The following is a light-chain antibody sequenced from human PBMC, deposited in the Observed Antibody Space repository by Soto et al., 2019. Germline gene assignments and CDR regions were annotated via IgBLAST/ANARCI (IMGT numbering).Light chain of an antibody. J-gene: IGKJ4*01. Sequence: EIVMTQSPVTLSVSPGERATLSCRASQSVSSNLAWYQQKPGQSPILLIYGASTRATGIPGRFSGSGSGTEFTLTISSLQSEYFAVYYCQHYKNWPLTFGGGTKVEIK. CDR1: QSVSSN. CDR3: QHYKNWPLT. CDR2: GAS. V-gene: IGKV3-15*01.